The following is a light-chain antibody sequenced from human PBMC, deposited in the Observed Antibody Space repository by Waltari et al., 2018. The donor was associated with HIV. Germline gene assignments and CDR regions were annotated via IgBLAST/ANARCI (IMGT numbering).Light chain of an antibody. Sequence: EIVMTQSPATLSVSPGDRATLSCRASQSVSNNLAWYQQKPGQAPRLLIYDGSTRATGIPARFSGSGSGTEFTRTISSLQSEDFAVYYCQQYNNWPPWTFGQGTKVEI. V-gene: IGKV3-15*01. CDR3: QQYNNWPPWT. CDR2: DGS. CDR1: QSVSNN. J-gene: IGKJ1*01.